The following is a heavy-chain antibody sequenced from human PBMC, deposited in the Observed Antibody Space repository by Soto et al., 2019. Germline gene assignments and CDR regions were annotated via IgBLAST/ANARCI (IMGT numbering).Heavy chain of an antibody. J-gene: IGHJ6*02. CDR2: IYPGDSDT. CDR1: GYSFTSYW. CDR3: ARLIGITMVPYGMDV. Sequence: RGESLKISCKGSGYSFTSYWIGWVRQMPGKGLEWMGIIYPGDSDTRYSPSFQGQVTISADKSISTAYLQWSSLKASDTAMYYCARLIGITMVPYGMDVWGQGTTVTVSS. D-gene: IGHD3-10*01. V-gene: IGHV5-51*01.